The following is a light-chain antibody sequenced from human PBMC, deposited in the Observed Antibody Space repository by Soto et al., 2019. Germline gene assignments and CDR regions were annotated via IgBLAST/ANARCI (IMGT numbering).Light chain of an antibody. CDR1: SSDVGGYNY. CDR3: SSYTSGSTWV. V-gene: IGLV2-14*01. Sequence: QSVLTQPASVSGSPGQSITISCTGTSSDVGGYNYVSWYQQHPGKAPKLMIYEVSNRPSGVSNRFSGSKSGNTASLTISGVQAEDEGDYYCSSYTSGSTWVFGGGTKLTVL. J-gene: IGLJ3*02. CDR2: EVS.